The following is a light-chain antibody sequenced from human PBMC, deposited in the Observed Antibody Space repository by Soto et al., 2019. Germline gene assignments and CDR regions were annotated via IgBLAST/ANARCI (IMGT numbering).Light chain of an antibody. V-gene: IGLV2-14*03. Sequence: QSVLTQPDSVSGSPGQSITISCTGTSSDVGAYDYVSWYQQHPDKAPKLMIYEVSNRPSGVSNRFSGSKSVNTATLTISGLQAEDEADYYCSSYTSSSTLVFGTGTKLTVL. CDR2: EVS. CDR3: SSYTSSSTLV. J-gene: IGLJ1*01. CDR1: SSDVGAYDY.